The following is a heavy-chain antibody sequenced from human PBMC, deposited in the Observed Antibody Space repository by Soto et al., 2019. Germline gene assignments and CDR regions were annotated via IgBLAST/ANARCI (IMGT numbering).Heavy chain of an antibody. V-gene: IGHV4-4*02. D-gene: IGHD6-19*01. J-gene: IGHJ4*02. CDR3: PHVREAVACTIKHFDY. CDR1: CSSISSSSW. CDR2: IYHSGST. Sequence: SETLSLTCAVSCSSISSSSWWSWVRQPPVKGLECIGEIYHSGSTNYNPSLKSRVTISVDKSKNQFSLKMSSVTAADTAVYYCPHVREAVACTIKHFDYGGQGTLVTVSS.